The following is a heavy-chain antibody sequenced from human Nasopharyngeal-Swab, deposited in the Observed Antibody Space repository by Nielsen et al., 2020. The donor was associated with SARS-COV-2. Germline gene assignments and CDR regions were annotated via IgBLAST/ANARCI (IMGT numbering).Heavy chain of an antibody. CDR3: ARDPSSSWLYDAFDI. CDR2: ISYDGSNK. D-gene: IGHD6-13*01. V-gene: IGHV3-30-3*01. J-gene: IGHJ3*02. Sequence: GESLKISCAASGFTFSSYWMSWVRQAPGKGLEWVAVISYDGSNKYYADSVKGRFTISRDNSKNALYLQMNSLRAEDTAVYYCARDPSSSWLYDAFDIWGQGTMVTVSS. CDR1: GFTFSSYW.